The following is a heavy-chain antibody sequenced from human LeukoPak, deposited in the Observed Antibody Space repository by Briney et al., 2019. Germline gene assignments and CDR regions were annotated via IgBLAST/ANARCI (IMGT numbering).Heavy chain of an antibody. D-gene: IGHD3-16*01. CDR1: GFTFSSYS. J-gene: IGHJ3*02. CDR2: ISGSGSYI. Sequence: GGSLRLSCAASGFTFSSYSMNWVRQAPGKGLEWVSSISGSGSYIYYADSVKGRFTISRDNAKNSLNLQMNSLKAEDTAVYYCARDLLGIALHAFDIWGQGTMVTVSS. V-gene: IGHV3-21*01. CDR3: ARDLLGIALHAFDI.